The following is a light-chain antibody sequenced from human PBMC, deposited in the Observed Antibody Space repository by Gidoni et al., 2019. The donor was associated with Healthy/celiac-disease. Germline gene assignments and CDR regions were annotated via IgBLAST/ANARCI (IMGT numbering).Light chain of an antibody. Sequence: IVLTQSPATRSLSPGERATLSCRASQSVSSYLAWYQQKPGQAPRLLIYDASNRATGIPARFSCSGSGTDFTLTISSLEPEDFAVYYCQQRSNWPPALTFGGGTKVEIK. J-gene: IGKJ4*01. CDR2: DAS. V-gene: IGKV3-11*01. CDR1: QSVSSY. CDR3: QQRSNWPPALT.